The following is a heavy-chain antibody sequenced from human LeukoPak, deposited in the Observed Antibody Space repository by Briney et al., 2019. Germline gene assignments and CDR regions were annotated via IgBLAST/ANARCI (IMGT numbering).Heavy chain of an antibody. CDR1: GGSFSGYY. CDR3: ARGLGVVTWRVVGQFDY. Sequence: PSETLSLTCAVYGGSFSGYYWSWIRQPSGKGLEWIGEINHSGSTNYNPSLKSRVTISVDTSKIQFSLKLSSVTAADTAVYYCARGLGVVTWRVVGQFDYWGQGTLVTVSS. J-gene: IGHJ4*02. V-gene: IGHV4-34*01. CDR2: INHSGST. D-gene: IGHD3-3*01.